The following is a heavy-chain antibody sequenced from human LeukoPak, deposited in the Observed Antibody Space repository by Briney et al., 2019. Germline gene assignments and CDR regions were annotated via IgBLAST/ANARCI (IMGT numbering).Heavy chain of an antibody. D-gene: IGHD2-15*01. CDR2: IYYSGST. J-gene: IGHJ5*02. CDR3: ARLRAVAAIGGWFDP. CDR1: GGSISSYY. Sequence: TPSETLSLTCTVSGGSISSYYWSWIRQPPGKGLEWIGYIYYSGSTYYNPSLKSRVTISVDRSKNQFSLKLSSVTAADTAVYYCARLRAVAAIGGWFDPWGQGTLVTVSS. V-gene: IGHV4-59*12.